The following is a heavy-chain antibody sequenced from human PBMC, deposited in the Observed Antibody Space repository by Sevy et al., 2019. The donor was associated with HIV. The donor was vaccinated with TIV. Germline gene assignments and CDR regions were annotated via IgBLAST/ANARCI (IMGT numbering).Heavy chain of an antibody. V-gene: IGHV4-39*02. J-gene: IGHJ4*01. CDR2: IYYTGST. Sequence: SETLSLTCTVSGDSIISNNFYWDWVRQPPEKGLEWIGSIYYTGSTYYNPSLKSRVTISVDTSKNQFSLKLTSVTAADTAVYYCAREAVSLDYWGQGTLVTVSS. CDR1: GDSIISNNFY. D-gene: IGHD6-19*01. CDR3: AREAVSLDY.